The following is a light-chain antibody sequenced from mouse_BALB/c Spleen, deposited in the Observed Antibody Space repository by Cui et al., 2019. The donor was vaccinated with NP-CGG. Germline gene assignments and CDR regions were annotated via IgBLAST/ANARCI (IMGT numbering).Light chain of an antibody. Sequence: QAVLTHDSALTTSPGETVTLTCRSSTGAGTTRNYANWVQEKPDHLVTGLIGGTNNRAPGVPARFSGSLIGDKAALTITGAQTEDEAIYFCALWYSNHWVFGGGTKLTVL. CDR3: ALWYSNHWV. CDR2: GTN. CDR1: TGAGTTRNY. J-gene: IGLJ1*01. V-gene: IGLV1*01.